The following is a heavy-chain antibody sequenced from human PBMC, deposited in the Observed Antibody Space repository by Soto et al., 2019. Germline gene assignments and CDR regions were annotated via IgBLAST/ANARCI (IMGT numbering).Heavy chain of an antibody. CDR1: GFTFSNHW. V-gene: IGHV3-23*04. D-gene: IGHD3-22*01. CDR3: AKDRGYYDSSGYEY. Sequence: EVQLVESGGGLVQPGGSLRLSCAASGFTFSNHWMHWVRQAPGKGLVWVSAISGSGGGTYYAASVKGRFTISRDNSKNTLFLQMNSLRAEDTALYYCAKDRGYYDSSGYEYWGQGTLVTVSS. CDR2: ISGSGGGT. J-gene: IGHJ4*02.